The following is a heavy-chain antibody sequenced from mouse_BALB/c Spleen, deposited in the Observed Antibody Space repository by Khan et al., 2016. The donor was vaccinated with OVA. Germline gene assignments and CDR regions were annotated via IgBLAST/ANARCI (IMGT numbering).Heavy chain of an antibody. CDR3: ARSGYGSLAY. V-gene: IGHV1-7*01. J-gene: IGHJ3*01. CDR1: GYMFSSYW. Sequence: QIQLVQSGAELAKPGASVKMSCKASGYMFSSYWMNWVKQRPGQGLEWIGHMNPSTGYSEYNQKFKDKATLTADKSSSTAYMQLSSLTSEDSAVYYCARSGYGSLAYWGQGTLVTVS. CDR2: MNPSTGYS. D-gene: IGHD1-1*01.